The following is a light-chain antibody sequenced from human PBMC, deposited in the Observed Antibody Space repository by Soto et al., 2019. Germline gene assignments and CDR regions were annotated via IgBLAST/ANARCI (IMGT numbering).Light chain of an antibody. V-gene: IGLV2-14*01. J-gene: IGLJ1*01. Sequence: LTQPASVSGSPGQSITISCTGTSSDVGNYIFVSWYRQHPGKAPELMIYDINNRPSGVSNRFSGSKSGNTASLTISGLQAEDEADYYCVSYTTSASYVFGTGTKVTVL. CDR3: VSYTTSASYV. CDR2: DIN. CDR1: SSDVGNYIF.